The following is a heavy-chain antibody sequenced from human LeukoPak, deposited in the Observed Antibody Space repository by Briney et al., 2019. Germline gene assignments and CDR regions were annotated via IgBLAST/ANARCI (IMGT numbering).Heavy chain of an antibody. J-gene: IGHJ6*03. CDR2: IYHSGST. Sequence: SETLSLTCTVSGYSISSGYFWGWIRQPPGKGLEWIGSIYHSGSTYYNPSLKSRVTISVDTSNYQFSLRLTPVTAADTAVYYCARDRKYCTSTSCHSSMDVWGKGTTVTVSS. CDR1: GYSISSGYF. V-gene: IGHV4-38-2*02. D-gene: IGHD2-2*01. CDR3: ARDRKYCTSTSCHSSMDV.